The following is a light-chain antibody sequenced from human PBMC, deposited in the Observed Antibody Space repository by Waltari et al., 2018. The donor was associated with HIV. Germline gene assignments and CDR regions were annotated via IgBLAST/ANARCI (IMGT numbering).Light chain of an antibody. V-gene: IGKV1-39*01. CDR3: QQTYSTPPYT. Sequence: DIQMTQSPSSLSASVGERVTITCRASQNISNYLNWYQQKPGKAPKLLIDAASRLQSGVPSRFSGSGSGTDFTLTISSLQPEDFATYYCQQTYSTPPYTFGQGTKLEIK. CDR1: QNISNY. J-gene: IGKJ2*01. CDR2: AAS.